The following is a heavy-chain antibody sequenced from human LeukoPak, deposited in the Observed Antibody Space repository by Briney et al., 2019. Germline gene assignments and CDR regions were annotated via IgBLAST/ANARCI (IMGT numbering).Heavy chain of an antibody. CDR3: ARGYGSSWYYSSGSHHDAFDI. D-gene: IGHD6-13*01. Sequence: SETLSLTCTVSGGSISSYYWSWIRQPPGKGLEWIGYIYYSGSTNYNPSLKGRVTISVDTSKNQFSLKLSSVTAADTAVYYCARGYGSSWYYSSGSHHDAFDIWGQGTMVTVSS. CDR1: GGSISSYY. J-gene: IGHJ3*02. V-gene: IGHV4-59*01. CDR2: IYYSGST.